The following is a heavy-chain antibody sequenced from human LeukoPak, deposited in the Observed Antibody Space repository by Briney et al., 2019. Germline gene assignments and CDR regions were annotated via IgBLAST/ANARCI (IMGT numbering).Heavy chain of an antibody. CDR3: ARTYSSSAGYWFDP. CDR2: IYYSGST. CDR1: GGSISSSSYY. D-gene: IGHD6-13*01. Sequence: SETLSLTCSVSGGSISSSSYYWSWIRQHPGKGLEWIGYIYYSGSTYYNPSLKSRVSISVDTSNNQFSLRLTSVTAADTAVYYCARTYSSSAGYWFDPWGQGTTVTVSS. J-gene: IGHJ5*01. V-gene: IGHV4-31*03.